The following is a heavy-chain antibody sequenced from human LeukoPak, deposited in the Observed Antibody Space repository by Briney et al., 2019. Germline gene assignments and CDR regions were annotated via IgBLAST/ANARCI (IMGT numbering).Heavy chain of an antibody. V-gene: IGHV1-18*01. CDR2: ISAYNGNT. CDR1: GYSFTIYG. Sequence: ASVKVSCKASGYSFTIYGISWVRQAPGQGLEWMGWISAYNGNTNYAQKLQGRVIMTTDTSTSTAYMELRSLRSDDTAVYYCARDIPMYSSGWYFWFDPWGQGTLVTVSS. CDR3: ARDIPMYSSGWYFWFDP. J-gene: IGHJ5*02. D-gene: IGHD6-19*01.